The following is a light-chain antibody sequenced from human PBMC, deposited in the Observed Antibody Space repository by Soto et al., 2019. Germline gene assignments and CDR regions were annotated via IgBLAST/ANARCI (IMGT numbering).Light chain of an antibody. CDR3: SSYAGSNVWV. J-gene: IGLJ3*02. V-gene: IGLV1-40*01. CDR1: SSNIGAGYD. Sequence: QLVLTQPPSVSGAPGQRVTISCTGSSSNIGAGYDVHWYQQLPGTAPKLLIYGNSNRPSGVPDRFSGSKSGTSASLAITGLQAEDEADYYCSSYAGSNVWVFGGGTKLTVL. CDR2: GNS.